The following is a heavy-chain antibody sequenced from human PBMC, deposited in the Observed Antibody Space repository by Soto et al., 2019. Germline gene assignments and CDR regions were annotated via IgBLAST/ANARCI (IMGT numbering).Heavy chain of an antibody. CDR3: AKDIGDSSSSGGFGI. Sequence: GGSLRLSCAASGFTFDDYAMHWVRQAPGKGLEWVSGISWNSGSIGYADSVKGRFTISRDNAKNSLYLQMNSLRAEDTALYYCAKDIGDSSSSGGFGIWGQGTMVTVSS. CDR2: ISWNSGSI. J-gene: IGHJ3*02. D-gene: IGHD6-6*01. CDR1: GFTFDDYA. V-gene: IGHV3-9*01.